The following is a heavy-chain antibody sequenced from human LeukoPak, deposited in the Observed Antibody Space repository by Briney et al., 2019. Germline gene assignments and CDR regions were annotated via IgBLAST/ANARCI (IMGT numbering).Heavy chain of an antibody. V-gene: IGHV4-4*09. CDR1: GGSIGGYY. Sequence: SETLSLTCTVSGGSIGGYYWSWIRQPPGKGLEWIGYIYSSGSTNYNPSLKSRVTISVDTSKNQFSLKLSSVTAADTAVYYCARVGDYYDSSGYSETVDYWGQGTLVTVSS. D-gene: IGHD3-22*01. CDR2: IYSSGST. CDR3: ARVGDYYDSSGYSETVDY. J-gene: IGHJ4*02.